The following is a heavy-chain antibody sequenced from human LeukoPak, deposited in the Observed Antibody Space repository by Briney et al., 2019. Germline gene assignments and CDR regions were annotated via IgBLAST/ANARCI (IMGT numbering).Heavy chain of an antibody. Sequence: PSETLSLTCTVSGGSISSSLYHWGWIRQSPGKNLEWLGSIYYTGTTHYNPSLKSRVTISVDTSKNQFSLKLSSVTAADTAVYYCARDEYYYGSGSYRGPYFDYWGQGTLVTVSS. CDR1: GGSISSSLYH. J-gene: IGHJ4*02. D-gene: IGHD3-10*01. CDR3: ARDEYYYGSGSYRGPYFDY. V-gene: IGHV4-39*07. CDR2: IYYTGTT.